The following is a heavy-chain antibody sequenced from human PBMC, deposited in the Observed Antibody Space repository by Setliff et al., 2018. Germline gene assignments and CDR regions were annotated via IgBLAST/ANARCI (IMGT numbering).Heavy chain of an antibody. CDR1: GESFSGHY. V-gene: IGHV4-34*01. Sequence: KLSATLSLTCAVYGESFSGHYWSWIRQPPGKGLEWIGEINHSGSTNYNPSLKSRVTISVDTSKNQFSLKLSSVAAADTAVYYCARGFDVCGGGACYTDGPYYFDYWGLGTLVTVSS. D-gene: IGHD2-21*02. J-gene: IGHJ4*02. CDR2: INHSGST. CDR3: ARGFDVCGGGACYTDGPYYFDY.